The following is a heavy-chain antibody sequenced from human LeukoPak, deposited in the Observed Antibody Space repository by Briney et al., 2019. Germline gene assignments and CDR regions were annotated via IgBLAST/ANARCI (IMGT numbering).Heavy chain of an antibody. CDR1: GFYW. J-gene: IGHJ4*02. D-gene: IGHD1-26*01. CDR2: INNVGSST. Sequence: GGSLRLSCAASGFYWMHWVRQAPGKGLVWVSRINNVGSSTTYADSVKGRFTISRDNAKNTLYLQMNSLGAEDTAVYYCAREVSGSSYFDYWGQGTQVTVSS. CDR3: AREVSGSSYFDY. V-gene: IGHV3-74*01.